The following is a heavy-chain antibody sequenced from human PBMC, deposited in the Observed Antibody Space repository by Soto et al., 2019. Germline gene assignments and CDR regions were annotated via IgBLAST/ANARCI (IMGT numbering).Heavy chain of an antibody. CDR2: ISAYNGNT. D-gene: IGHD2-8*01. CDR1: GYTFTSYG. V-gene: IGHV1-18*01. Sequence: QVQLVQSGAEVKKPGASVKVSCKASGYTFTSYGISWVRQAPGQGLEWMGWISAYNGNTNYAQKLQGRVTMTTDTSTSTAYMELRSLRSDDTAVYYCARARCPDGICYTGHLDYWGQGTLVTVSS. CDR3: ARARCPDGICYTGHLDY. J-gene: IGHJ4*02.